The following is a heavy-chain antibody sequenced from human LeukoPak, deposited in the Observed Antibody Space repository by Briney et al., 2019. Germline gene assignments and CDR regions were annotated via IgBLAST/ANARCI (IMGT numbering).Heavy chain of an antibody. CDR3: AKGPGGYYYYYYMDV. J-gene: IGHJ6*03. V-gene: IGHV3-9*01. D-gene: IGHD3-10*01. Sequence: GGSLRLSCAASGFTFDDYAMHWVRQAPGKGLEWVSGISWNSGSIGYADSVKGRFTISRDNAKNSLYLQMNSLRAEDTALYYCAKGPGGYYYYYYMDVWGKGTTVTIS. CDR2: ISWNSGSI. CDR1: GFTFDDYA.